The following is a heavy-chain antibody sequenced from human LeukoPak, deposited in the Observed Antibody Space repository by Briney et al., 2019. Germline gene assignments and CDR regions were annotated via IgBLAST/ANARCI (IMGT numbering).Heavy chain of an antibody. D-gene: IGHD3-16*02. J-gene: IGHJ4*02. V-gene: IGHV3-33*01. CDR2: IWYDGSSK. CDR3: ARDFELSH. CDR1: GFTFSSYG. Sequence: GRSLRLSCAASGFTFSSYGMHWVRQAPGKGLEWVALIWYDGSSKHYADSVRGRFTISRDNSKNTLYLQVNSLRAEDTAVYYCARDFELSHWGQGTLVTVSS.